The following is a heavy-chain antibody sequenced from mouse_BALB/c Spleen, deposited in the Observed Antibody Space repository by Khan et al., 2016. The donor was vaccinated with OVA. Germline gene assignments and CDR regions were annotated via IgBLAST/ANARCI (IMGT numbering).Heavy chain of an antibody. CDR3: ARDYWFVY. J-gene: IGHJ3*01. CDR2: ISSGGST. V-gene: IGHV5-6-5*01. CDR1: GFTFSNYA. Sequence: EVELVESGGGSVKPGGSLKVSCAASGFTFSNYAMSWVRQTTEKRLEWVASISSGGSTYYPDSVKGRFTISRDNARNILYLQMSSLRSEDTAMYCCARDYWFVYWGQGTLVTVS.